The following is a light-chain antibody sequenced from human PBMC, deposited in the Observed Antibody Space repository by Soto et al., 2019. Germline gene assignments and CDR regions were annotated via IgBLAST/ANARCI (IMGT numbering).Light chain of an antibody. CDR3: QQRSNWRS. J-gene: IGKJ4*01. Sequence: EIVLAQSPATQSLSPGERAPLSCRASQSVSSYLAWYQQKPGQAPRLLIYDASNRATGIPARFSGSGSGTDFTLTISSLEPEDFAVYYCQQRSNWRSFGGGTKVEIK. V-gene: IGKV3-11*01. CDR1: QSVSSY. CDR2: DAS.